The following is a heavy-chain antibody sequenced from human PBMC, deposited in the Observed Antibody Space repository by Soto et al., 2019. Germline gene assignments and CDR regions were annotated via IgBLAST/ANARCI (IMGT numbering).Heavy chain of an antibody. J-gene: IGHJ6*02. CDR2: IYHSGST. Sequence: SETLSLTCAVSGGSISSSNWWSWVRQPPGKGLEWIGEIYHSGSTNYNPSLKSRVTISVDKSKNQFSLKPSSVTAADTAVYYCGSSDYYYYYGMDVWGQGTTVTVSS. D-gene: IGHD6-6*01. CDR3: GSSDYYYYYGMDV. V-gene: IGHV4-4*02. CDR1: GGSISSSNW.